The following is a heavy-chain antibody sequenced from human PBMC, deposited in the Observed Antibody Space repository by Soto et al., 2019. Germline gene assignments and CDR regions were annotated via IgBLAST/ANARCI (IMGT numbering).Heavy chain of an antibody. J-gene: IGHJ4*02. Sequence: QVQLVQSGAEVKKPGASVKVSCKASGYTFTSYAMHWVRQAPGQRLEWMGWINAGNGNTKYSQKFQGRVTITRDTSASTAYMELSSLRSEDTAVYYCARDYYGSGSPDYCGQGTLVTVSS. D-gene: IGHD3-10*01. CDR2: INAGNGNT. CDR1: GYTFTSYA. CDR3: ARDYYGSGSPDY. V-gene: IGHV1-3*01.